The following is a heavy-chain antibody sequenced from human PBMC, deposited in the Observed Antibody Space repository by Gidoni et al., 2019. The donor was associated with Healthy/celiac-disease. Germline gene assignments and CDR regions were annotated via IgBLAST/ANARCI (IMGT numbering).Heavy chain of an antibody. CDR3: ASHSSGWYGNYYYYIDF. J-gene: IGHJ6*03. CDR1: GFPFSRSG. V-gene: IGHV3-33*01. CDR2: IWDDGSNK. Sequence: QVQLVESGGGVVQPGRSLGRSFEAAGFPFSRSGMHGVRKAPGTGLEWVGVIWDDGSNKDYADSVKGRFTIARDNSKNTLYLQMNSLRAEDTAVYYCASHSSGWYGNYYYYIDFWGKGTTVTVSS. D-gene: IGHD6-19*01.